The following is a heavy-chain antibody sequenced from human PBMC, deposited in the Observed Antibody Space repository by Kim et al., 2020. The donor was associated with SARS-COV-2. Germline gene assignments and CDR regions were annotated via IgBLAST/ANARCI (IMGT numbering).Heavy chain of an antibody. J-gene: IGHJ4*02. CDR3: AKDWSLITMVRGVTDDY. CDR2: ISGSGGST. CDR1: GFTFSSYA. D-gene: IGHD3-10*01. V-gene: IGHV3-23*01. Sequence: GGSLRLSCAASGFTFSSYAMSWVRQAPGKGLEWVSAISGSGGSTYYADSVKGRFTISRDNSKNTLYLQMNSLRAEDTAVYYCAKDWSLITMVRGVTDDYWGQGTLVTVSS.